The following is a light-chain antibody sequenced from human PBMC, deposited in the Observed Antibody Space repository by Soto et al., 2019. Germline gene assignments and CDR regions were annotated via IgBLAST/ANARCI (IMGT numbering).Light chain of an antibody. CDR3: QQRSNWYT. J-gene: IGKJ2*01. Sequence: EIVLTQSPATLSLSPGERATLSCRASQSVSSYLAWYQQKLGQAPRLLIYDASNRAPGIPAKFSGSGSGTDFTLTISSLEPEDFAVYYCQQRSNWYTFGQGTKLEI. CDR1: QSVSSY. V-gene: IGKV3-11*01. CDR2: DAS.